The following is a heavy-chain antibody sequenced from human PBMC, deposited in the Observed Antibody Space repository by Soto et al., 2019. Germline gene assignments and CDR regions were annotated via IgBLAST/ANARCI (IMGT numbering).Heavy chain of an antibody. V-gene: IGHV3-23*01. CDR1: GFTFSSYA. D-gene: IGHD3-10*01. CDR2: ISGSGGST. CDR3: AKKGLSSLGALLYYYYMDV. J-gene: IGHJ6*03. Sequence: GGSLRLSCAASGFTFSSYAMSWVRQAPGKGLEWVSAISGSGGSTYYADSVKGRFTISRDNSKNTLYLQMNSLRAKDTAVYYCAKKGLSSLGALLYYYYMDVWGKGTTVTVSS.